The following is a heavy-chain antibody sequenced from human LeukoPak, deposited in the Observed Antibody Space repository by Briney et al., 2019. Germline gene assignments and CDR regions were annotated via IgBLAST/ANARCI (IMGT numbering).Heavy chain of an antibody. Sequence: ASVKVSCKASGYTFTSYGISWVRQAPGQGLEWMGWISAYNGNTNYAQKLQGRVTMTTDTSTSTAYMELRSLRSDDTAVYYCAREYSSGWYTRRFDPWGQGALVTVSS. CDR1: GYTFTSYG. V-gene: IGHV1-18*01. CDR2: ISAYNGNT. CDR3: AREYSSGWYTRRFDP. D-gene: IGHD6-19*01. J-gene: IGHJ5*02.